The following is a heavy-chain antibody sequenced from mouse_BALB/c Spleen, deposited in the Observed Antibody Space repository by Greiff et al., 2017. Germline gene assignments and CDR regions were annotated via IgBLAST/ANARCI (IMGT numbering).Heavy chain of an antibody. CDR2: INPYNGGT. J-gene: IGHJ4*01. CDR1: GYSFTGYT. V-gene: IGHV1-18*01. D-gene: IGHD2-4*01. Sequence: VQLQQSGPELVKPGASMKISCKASGYSFTGYTMNWVKQSHGKNLEWIGLINPYNGGTSYNQKFKGKATLTVDKSSSTAYMELLSLTSEDSAVYYCARGIYYDYDGGGYAMDYWGQGTSVTVSS. CDR3: ARGIYYDYDGGGYAMDY.